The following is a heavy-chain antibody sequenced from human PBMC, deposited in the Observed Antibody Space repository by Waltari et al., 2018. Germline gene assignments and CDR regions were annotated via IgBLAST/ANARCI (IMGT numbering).Heavy chain of an antibody. J-gene: IGHJ4*02. V-gene: IGHV1-8*02. Sequence: QVQLVQSGAEVKKPGSSVKVSCKASGGTFSSYAISWVRQAPGQGLEWMGWMNPNSGNTGYAQKFQGRVTMTRNTSISTAYMELSSLRSEDTAVYYCARGNWQLVHLLDYWGQGTLVTVSS. D-gene: IGHD6-6*01. CDR1: GGTFSSYA. CDR2: MNPNSGNT. CDR3: ARGNWQLVHLLDY.